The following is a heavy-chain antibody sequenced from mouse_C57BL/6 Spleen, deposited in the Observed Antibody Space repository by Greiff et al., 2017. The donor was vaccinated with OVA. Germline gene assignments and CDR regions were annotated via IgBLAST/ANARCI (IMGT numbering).Heavy chain of an antibody. J-gene: IGHJ1*03. CDR3: ARAFYYYGSSYWYFDV. CDR1: GYTFTDYY. D-gene: IGHD1-1*01. CDR2: INPNNGGT. V-gene: IGHV1-26*01. Sequence: EVKLQQSGPELVKPGASVKISCKASGYTFTDYYMNWVKQSHGKSLEWIGDINPNNGGTSYNQKFKGKATLTVDKSSSTAYMELRSLTSEDSAVYYCARAFYYYGSSYWYFDVWGTGTTVTVSS.